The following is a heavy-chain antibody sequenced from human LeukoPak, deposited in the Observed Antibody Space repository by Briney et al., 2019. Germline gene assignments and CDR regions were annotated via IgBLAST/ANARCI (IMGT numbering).Heavy chain of an antibody. CDR3: AREGAYRTYGDYSPFDF. Sequence: SETLSLTCTVSGGSISTSDYHWGWIRQPPGKGLEWIGTTHYSGNTYYNPSLKSRVTISLDTSKNQFSLRLNSVTAADTAVYYCAREGAYRTYGDYSPFDFWGQGTLVTVSS. CDR1: GGSISTSDYH. D-gene: IGHD4-17*01. V-gene: IGHV4-39*07. CDR2: THYSGNT. J-gene: IGHJ5*01.